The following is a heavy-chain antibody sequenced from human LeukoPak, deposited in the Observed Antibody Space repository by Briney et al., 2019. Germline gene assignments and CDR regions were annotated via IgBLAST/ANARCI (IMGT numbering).Heavy chain of an antibody. Sequence: PSETLSLTCTVSGGSISSSSYSWGWIRQPPGKGLEWIGSIYYSGSTYYNPSLKSRVTISVDTSKNQFSLKLSSVTAADTAVYYCARRQLLSLYYYYGMDVWGQGTTVTVSS. CDR3: ARRQLLSLYYYYGMDV. CDR2: IYYSGST. V-gene: IGHV4-39*01. CDR1: GGSISSSSYS. D-gene: IGHD2-2*01. J-gene: IGHJ6*02.